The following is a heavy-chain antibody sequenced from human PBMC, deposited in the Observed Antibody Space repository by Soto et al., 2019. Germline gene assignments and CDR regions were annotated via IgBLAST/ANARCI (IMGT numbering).Heavy chain of an antibody. CDR3: AKVLIPTIPHYGMDV. D-gene: IGHD5-12*01. J-gene: IGHJ6*02. Sequence: SLILSCAASGFTCSSYGMHWVRPDPGKGLEWVAVISYDGSNRYYADYVKGRFTISRDNSKNTLYLPINSLRAEDTAVSYCAKVLIPTIPHYGMDVWAQGTTVTVSS. V-gene: IGHV3-30*18. CDR2: ISYDGSNR. CDR1: GFTCSSYG.